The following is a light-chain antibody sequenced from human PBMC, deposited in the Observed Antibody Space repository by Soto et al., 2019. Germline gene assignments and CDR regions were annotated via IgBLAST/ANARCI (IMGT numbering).Light chain of an antibody. V-gene: IGKV1-33*01. Sequence: DIQMTQSPSSLSASVGDRFTITCQASQNSSNYLNWYHQKPGKAPKLLIYGTSNLETGVPSRFIGSGSGTDFPFTIHSLQPEEIVTYYFLHYGNLPLTFGGGTKVEIK. CDR2: GTS. J-gene: IGKJ4*01. CDR1: QNSSNY. CDR3: LHYGNLPLT.